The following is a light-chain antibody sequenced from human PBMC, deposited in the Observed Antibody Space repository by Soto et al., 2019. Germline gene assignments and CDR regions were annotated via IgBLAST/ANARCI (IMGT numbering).Light chain of an antibody. CDR3: SSYTSSSPYV. Sequence: QSALTQPASVSGSPGQSITISCIGTSSDVGGYNYVSWYQQHPGKAPKLMIYDVSNRPSGVSNRFSGSKSGNTASLTISGIQAEDEADYYCSSYTSSSPYVFGTGTKVTVL. CDR1: SSDVGGYNY. CDR2: DVS. V-gene: IGLV2-14*01. J-gene: IGLJ1*01.